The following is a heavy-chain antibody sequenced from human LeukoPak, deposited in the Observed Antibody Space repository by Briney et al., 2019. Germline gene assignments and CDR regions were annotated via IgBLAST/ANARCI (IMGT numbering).Heavy chain of an antibody. J-gene: IGHJ4*02. CDR3: ARDRMDTALAFFFDY. D-gene: IGHD5-18*01. CDR2: IFYNGTT. V-gene: IGHV4-31*03. Sequence: SETLSLTCSVSGGSIISYGYYWTWIRQYPGKGLEWIRNIFYNGTTYYNPSFKGRVTVSGDTSKSQFSLNLNSLTAADTAVYYCARDRMDTALAFFFDYWGQGTLVTVSS. CDR1: GGSIISYGYY.